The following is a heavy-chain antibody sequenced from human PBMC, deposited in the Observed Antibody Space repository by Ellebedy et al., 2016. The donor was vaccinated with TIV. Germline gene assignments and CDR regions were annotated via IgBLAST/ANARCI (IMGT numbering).Heavy chain of an antibody. D-gene: IGHD3-10*01. Sequence: GESLKISCKGSGYSFTSYWIGWVRQMPGKGLEWMGIIYPGDSDTRYSPSFQGQVTISADKSISTAYLQWSSLKASDTAMYYCARPGLLWFGEYDYYGMDVWGQGTTVTVSS. J-gene: IGHJ6*02. V-gene: IGHV5-51*01. CDR2: IYPGDSDT. CDR1: GYSFTSYW. CDR3: ARPGLLWFGEYDYYGMDV.